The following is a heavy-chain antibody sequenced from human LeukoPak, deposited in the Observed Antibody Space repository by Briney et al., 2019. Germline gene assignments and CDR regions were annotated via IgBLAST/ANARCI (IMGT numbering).Heavy chain of an antibody. Sequence: GGSLRLSCAASEFTFSSYAMSWVRQAPGKGLEWVSAISGSGGSTYYADSVKGRFTISRDNSKNTLYLQMNSLRAEDTAVYYCAKGGVRFGVVTENWFDPWGQGTLVTVSS. J-gene: IGHJ5*02. D-gene: IGHD3-3*01. CDR3: AKGGVRFGVVTENWFDP. V-gene: IGHV3-23*01. CDR1: EFTFSSYA. CDR2: ISGSGGST.